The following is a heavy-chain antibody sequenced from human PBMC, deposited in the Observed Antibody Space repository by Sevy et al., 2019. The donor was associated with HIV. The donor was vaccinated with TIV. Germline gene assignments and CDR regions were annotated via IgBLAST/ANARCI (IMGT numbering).Heavy chain of an antibody. J-gene: IGHJ4*02. Sequence: GGSLRLSCAASGFTFSSYAFHWVRQAPGKGLKWVAVISYDGNNKYYADSVTGRFTISRDNSKNTLYLQMNSRRTEDTAVYFCAGDGLYRGGRGYFDYWGQGTLVTVSS. CDR2: ISYDGNNK. CDR3: AGDGLYRGGRGYFDY. CDR1: GFTFSSYA. D-gene: IGHD2-15*01. V-gene: IGHV3-30-3*01.